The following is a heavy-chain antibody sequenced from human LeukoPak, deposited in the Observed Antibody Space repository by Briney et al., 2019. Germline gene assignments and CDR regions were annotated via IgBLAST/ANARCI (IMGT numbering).Heavy chain of an antibody. CDR3: AKAPVDGDYGYYYYMDV. D-gene: IGHD4-17*01. Sequence: PGGSLRLSCAASGFTFNNYAMTWVRQASGKGLEWVSAISRSGGSTYYADSVKGRFTISKDNSKTTLYLQMNSLRAEDTALYYCAKAPVDGDYGYYYYMDVWGKGTTVTVSS. V-gene: IGHV3-23*01. CDR1: GFTFNNYA. CDR2: ISRSGGST. J-gene: IGHJ6*03.